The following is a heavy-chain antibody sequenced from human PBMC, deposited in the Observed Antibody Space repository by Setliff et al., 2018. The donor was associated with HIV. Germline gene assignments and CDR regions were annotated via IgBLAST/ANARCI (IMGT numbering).Heavy chain of an antibody. CDR3: AGPRGDEAFDI. CDR2: IISILEIT. V-gene: IGHV1-69*10. CDR1: GGTSSTHA. Sequence: GASVKVSCKASGGTSSTHAMNWVRQAPGQRLEWIGQIISILEITDYAQKLQGRVTITADGPTNTFYMELSGLRSDDTAVYYCAGPRGDEAFDIWGQGTMVTVSS. J-gene: IGHJ3*02. D-gene: IGHD3-10*01.